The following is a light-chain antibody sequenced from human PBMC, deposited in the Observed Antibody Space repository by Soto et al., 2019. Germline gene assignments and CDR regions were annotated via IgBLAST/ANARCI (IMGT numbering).Light chain of an antibody. J-gene: IGKJ2*01. Sequence: DIQMTQSPSSLSASVGDRVTITCRASQSISSYLNWYQQKPGKAPKLLIYAASSLHSGVPSRFSGSGSGTDFTLTISSLQPEDFATYYCQQSYSTPYTFGQWTKLEIK. CDR1: QSISSY. CDR2: AAS. V-gene: IGKV1-39*01. CDR3: QQSYSTPYT.